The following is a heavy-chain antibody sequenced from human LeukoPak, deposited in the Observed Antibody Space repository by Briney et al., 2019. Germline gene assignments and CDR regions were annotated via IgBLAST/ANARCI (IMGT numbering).Heavy chain of an antibody. CDR2: INPNSGGT. V-gene: IGHV1-2*02. Sequence: GASVKVSCKASGYTFTGYYMHWVRQAPGQGLEGMGWINPNSGGTNYAQKFQGRVTMTRDTSISTAYMELSRLRSDDTAVYYCARATYYYDSSGLVDYWGQGTLVAVSS. D-gene: IGHD3-22*01. J-gene: IGHJ4*02. CDR1: GYTFTGYY. CDR3: ARATYYYDSSGLVDY.